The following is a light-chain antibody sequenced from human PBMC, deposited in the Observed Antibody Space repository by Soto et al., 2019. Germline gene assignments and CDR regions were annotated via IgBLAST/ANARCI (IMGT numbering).Light chain of an antibody. CDR1: SSDVGGYNY. CDR2: EVS. V-gene: IGLV2-14*01. CDR3: SSYTGTSYV. Sequence: QSALTKPASVSGSPGQSITISCTGTSSDVGGYNYVSWYQQHPGKAPKLMIYEVSNRPSGVSNRFSGSKYGNTASLTISGLQADDEADYFCSSYTGTSYVFGTGTKLTVL. J-gene: IGLJ1*01.